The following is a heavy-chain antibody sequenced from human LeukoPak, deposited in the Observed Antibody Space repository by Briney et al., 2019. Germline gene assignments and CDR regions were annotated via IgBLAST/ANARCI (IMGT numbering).Heavy chain of an antibody. J-gene: IGHJ4*02. D-gene: IGHD3-10*01. CDR1: GYTFTNFA. Sequence: ASVKVSCKASGYTFTNFAMHWVRQAPGQRREWMGWISAGNGNTKYSQKFQGRVTLTRDTSASTAYMGLSSLRSEDTAVYYCATGSGTYSPDYWGQGTLVTVSS. V-gene: IGHV1-3*01. CDR2: ISAGNGNT. CDR3: ATGSGTYSPDY.